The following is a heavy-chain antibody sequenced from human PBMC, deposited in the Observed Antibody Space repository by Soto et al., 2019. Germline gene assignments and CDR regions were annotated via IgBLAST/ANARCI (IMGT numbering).Heavy chain of an antibody. CDR3: AKDVRDFDWSHYFDY. D-gene: IGHD3-9*01. J-gene: IGHJ4*02. V-gene: IGHV3-23*01. CDR1: GFTFSSYA. CDR2: ISGSGGST. Sequence: EAQLLESGGGLVQPGGSLRLSCAASGFTFSSYAMSWVRQAPGKGLEWVSAISGSGGSTYYADSVKGRFTISRDNSKNTLYLQMNSLRAEDTAVYYCAKDVRDFDWSHYFDYWGQGTLVTVSS.